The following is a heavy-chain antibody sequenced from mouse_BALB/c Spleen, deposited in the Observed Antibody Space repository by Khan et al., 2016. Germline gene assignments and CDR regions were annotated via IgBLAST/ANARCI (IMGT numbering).Heavy chain of an antibody. CDR3: GRHYVGFFDY. V-gene: IGHV3-2*02. Sequence: EVQLQESGPGLVKPSQSLSLTCTVTGYSITSDYAWNWIRQFPGNQLEWMGYISYSGSNSYHPSLTSRISITRDTSRHQFFLQLNSVTTDAAATYKHGRHYVGFFDYWGQRTTLTDSS. D-gene: IGHD1-1*02. CDR2: ISYSGSN. J-gene: IGHJ2*01. CDR1: GYSITSDYA.